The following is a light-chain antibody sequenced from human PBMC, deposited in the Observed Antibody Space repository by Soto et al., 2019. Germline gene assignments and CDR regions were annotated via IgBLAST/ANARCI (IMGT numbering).Light chain of an antibody. CDR3: QSYDISLSVV. J-gene: IGLJ3*02. V-gene: IGLV1-40*01. CDR1: SSNIGAGYD. CDR2: GNS. Sequence: QYVLTQPPSVSGAPGQRVTISCTGSSSNIGAGYDVHWYHQLPGTAPKLLIYGNSNRPSGVPDRFSGSKSGTSASLAITGLQAEDDADYYCQSYDISLSVVFGGGTKLTVL.